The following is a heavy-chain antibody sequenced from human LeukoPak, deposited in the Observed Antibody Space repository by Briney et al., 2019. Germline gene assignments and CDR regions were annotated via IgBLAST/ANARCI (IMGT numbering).Heavy chain of an antibody. V-gene: IGHV3-74*01. CDR1: GFTFSSYW. D-gene: IGHD2-2*01. CDR2: INPDGSTT. J-gene: IGHJ5*02. Sequence: GGSLRLSCAASGFTFSSYWMHWVRQAPGKGLVWVSRINPDGSTTTYADSVKGRFTISRDNSKNTLYLQMNSLRAEDTAVYYCARGGAGRGYCSSTSCLHWFDPWGQGTLVTVSS. CDR3: ARGGAGRGYCSSTSCLHWFDP.